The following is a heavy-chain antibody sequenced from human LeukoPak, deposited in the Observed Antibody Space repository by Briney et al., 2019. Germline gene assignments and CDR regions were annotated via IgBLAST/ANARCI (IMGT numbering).Heavy chain of an antibody. D-gene: IGHD6-19*01. CDR3: AKDQDSSGWYSGWFDP. Sequence: QPGGSLRLSCAASGFTFSNAWMSWVRQAPGKGLEWVSAISGSGGSTYYADSVKGRFTISRDNSKSTLYVQMNSLRVEDTALYYCAKDQDSSGWYSGWFDPWGQGTLVTVSS. CDR1: GFTFSNAW. J-gene: IGHJ5*02. CDR2: ISGSGGST. V-gene: IGHV3-23*01.